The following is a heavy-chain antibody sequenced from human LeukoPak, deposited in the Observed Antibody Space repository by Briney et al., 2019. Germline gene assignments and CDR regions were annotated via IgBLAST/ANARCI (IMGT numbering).Heavy chain of an antibody. CDR3: ARHEFPYGDYRNFFDY. CDR1: GYSISSGYY. D-gene: IGHD4-17*01. J-gene: IGHJ4*02. CDR2: IYHSGST. V-gene: IGHV4-38-2*01. Sequence: PSETLSLTCAVSGYSISSGYYWGWIRQPPGKGLEWIGSIYHSGSTYYNPSLKSRVTISVDTSKNQFSLKRSSVTAADTAVYYCARHEFPYGDYRNFFDYWGQGTLVTVSS.